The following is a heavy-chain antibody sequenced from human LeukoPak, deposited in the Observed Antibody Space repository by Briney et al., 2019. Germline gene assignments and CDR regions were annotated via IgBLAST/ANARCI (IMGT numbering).Heavy chain of an antibody. D-gene: IGHD1-26*01. CDR3: ASDYSGNYFNAFDI. CDR2: ISSSSSTI. CDR1: GFTFSSYN. Sequence: GGSLRLSCAASGFTFSSYNMNWVRQAPGKGLEWVSYISSSSSTIYYADSVKGRFTISRDNAKSSLYLQMNSLRAVDTAVYYCASDYSGNYFNAFDIWGQGTMVTVSS. V-gene: IGHV3-48*01. J-gene: IGHJ3*02.